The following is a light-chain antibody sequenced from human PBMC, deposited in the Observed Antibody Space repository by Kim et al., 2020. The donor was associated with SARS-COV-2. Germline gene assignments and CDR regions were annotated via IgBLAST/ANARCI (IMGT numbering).Light chain of an antibody. CDR1: EGTGDY. CDR3: QKYNNVPLT. CDR2: GAF. Sequence: ASVGDRVTITGGASEGTGDYLAWYQHKPGKPPNLLISGAFTLQPGVPSRFSGSRSGTHFTLTISSLQPEDVATYYCQKYNNVPLTFGGGTKVDIK. V-gene: IGKV1-27*01. J-gene: IGKJ4*01.